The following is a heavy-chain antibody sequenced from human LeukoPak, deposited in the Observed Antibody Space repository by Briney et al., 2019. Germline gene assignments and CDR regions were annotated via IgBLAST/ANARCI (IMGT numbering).Heavy chain of an antibody. CDR2: INTGGST. CDR1: GGSLSRYY. Sequence: SETLSLTCGVSGGSLSRYYWSWIRQPPGRGLEWIGEINTGGSTNYNPSLKSRVTISVDTSRNQLSLNLDSVTAADTAVYYCARDDLVSTSTGGFDVWGQGILVTVSS. D-gene: IGHD2-8*02. J-gene: IGHJ4*02. V-gene: IGHV4-34*01. CDR3: ARDDLVSTSTGGFDV.